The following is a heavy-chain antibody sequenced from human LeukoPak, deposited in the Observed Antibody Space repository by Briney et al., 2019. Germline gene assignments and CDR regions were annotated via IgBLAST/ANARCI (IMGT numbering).Heavy chain of an antibody. V-gene: IGHV3-7*01. D-gene: IGHD6-6*01. Sequence: GGSLRLSCAASGFTFSFYWMSWVRQAPGKGLEWVANIKKDGSEEYYVDSVKGRFTITRDNAQNSLYLQMSSLRAEDTAVYYCARDRVAARQWGYYYMDVWGKGTTVTVSS. CDR2: IKKDGSEE. J-gene: IGHJ6*03. CDR3: ARDRVAARQWGYYYMDV. CDR1: GFTFSFYW.